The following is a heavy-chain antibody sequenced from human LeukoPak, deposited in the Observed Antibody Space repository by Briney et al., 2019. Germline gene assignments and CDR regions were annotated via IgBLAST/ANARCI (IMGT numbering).Heavy chain of an antibody. CDR2: IRSKAYGGTT. CDR3: TRLYNYDSGVFYYVREVFDI. J-gene: IGHJ3*02. Sequence: GGSLRLSCTASGFTFGDYVMSWVRQAPGKGLEWVGFIRSKAYGGTTKNAASVKGRFTISRDDSRSIAYLQMNSLKTEDTAVYYFTRLYNYDSGVFYYVREVFDIWAQGKMVTVS. CDR1: GFTFGDYV. V-gene: IGHV3-49*04. D-gene: IGHD3-22*01.